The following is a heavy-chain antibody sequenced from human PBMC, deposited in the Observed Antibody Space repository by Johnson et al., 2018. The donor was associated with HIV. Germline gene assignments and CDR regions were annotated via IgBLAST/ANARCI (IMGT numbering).Heavy chain of an antibody. CDR1: GFTFNNAW. CDR3: QNWGAYSYGWGDDAFDI. CDR2: IKSKTDGGTT. V-gene: IGHV3-15*01. D-gene: IGHD5-18*01. J-gene: IGHJ3*02. Sequence: VQLVESGGGLVQPGGSLRLSCAASGFTFNNAWMNWVRQAPWKGLEWVGRIKSKTDGGTTDYAAPVKGRFTISRDDSKNTVYLQMNSLKTEDTAVYYCQNWGAYSYGWGDDAFDIWGQGTMVTVSS.